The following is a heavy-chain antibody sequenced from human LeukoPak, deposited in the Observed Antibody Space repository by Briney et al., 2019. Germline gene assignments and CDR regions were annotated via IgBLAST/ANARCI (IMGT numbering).Heavy chain of an antibody. Sequence: TGGSLRLSCAASGFTFSSYAMHWVRQAPGKGVEGVAVISYDGSNKYYADSVKGRFTISRDNSKNTLYLQMNRLRAEDTAVYYCAIPPGRLDWLWEYFQHWGQGTLVTVSS. V-gene: IGHV3-30*04. CDR2: ISYDGSNK. CDR1: GFTFSSYA. J-gene: IGHJ1*01. D-gene: IGHD3-9*01. CDR3: AIPPGRLDWLWEYFQH.